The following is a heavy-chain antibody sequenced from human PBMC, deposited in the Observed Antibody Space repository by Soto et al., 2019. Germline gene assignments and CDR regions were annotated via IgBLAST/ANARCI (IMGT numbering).Heavy chain of an antibody. CDR3: ARDTSRVWFGELLYFPHYGMDV. V-gene: IGHV1-8*01. D-gene: IGHD3-10*01. CDR2: MNPNSGNT. CDR1: GYTFTSYD. Sequence: GASVKVSCKASGYTFTSYDINWVRQATGQGLEWMGWMNPNSGNTGYAQKFQGRVTMTRNTSISTAYMELRSLRSDDTAVYYCARDTSRVWFGELLYFPHYGMDVWGQGTTVTVSS. J-gene: IGHJ6*02.